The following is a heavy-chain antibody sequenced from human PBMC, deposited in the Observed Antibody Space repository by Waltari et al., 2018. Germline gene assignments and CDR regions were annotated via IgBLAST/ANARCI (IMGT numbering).Heavy chain of an antibody. CDR3: ARLPGSSDWFDP. Sequence: QLQLQESGPGLVKPSETLSLPCTVSGGSISSSSYYWGWIRQPPGQGLEWIGSIYYSGSTYYNPSLKSRVTISVDTSKNQFSLKLSSVTAADTAVYYCARLPGSSDWFDPWGQGTLVTVSS. CDR1: GGSISSSSYY. CDR2: IYYSGST. D-gene: IGHD7-27*01. V-gene: IGHV4-39*01. J-gene: IGHJ5*02.